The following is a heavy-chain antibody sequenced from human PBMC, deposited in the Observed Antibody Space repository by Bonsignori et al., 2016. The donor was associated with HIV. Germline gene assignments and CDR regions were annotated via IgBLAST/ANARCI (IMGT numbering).Heavy chain of an antibody. CDR3: AREPSSYYDSSGYPPDY. Sequence: WIRQPPGKGLEWIGRIYTSGSTNYNPSLKSRVTISVDTSKNQFSLKLSSVTAADTALYYCAREPSSYYDSSGYPPDYWGQGTLVTVSS. J-gene: IGHJ4*02. CDR2: IYTSGST. V-gene: IGHV4-61*02. D-gene: IGHD3-22*01.